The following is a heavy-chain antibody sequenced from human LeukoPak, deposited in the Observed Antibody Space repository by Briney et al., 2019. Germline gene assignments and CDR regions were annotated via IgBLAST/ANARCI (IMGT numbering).Heavy chain of an antibody. J-gene: IGHJ5*02. Sequence: PSETLSLTCTVSGGSISSYYWSWIRQPAGKGLEWIGRIYTSGSTNYNPSLKSRVTMSVDTSKNQFSLKLSSVTAADTAVYYCARDEGYYDSSVPPNWFDPWGQGTLVTVSS. CDR1: GGSISSYY. V-gene: IGHV4-4*07. CDR2: IYTSGST. CDR3: ARDEGYYDSSVPPNWFDP. D-gene: IGHD3-22*01.